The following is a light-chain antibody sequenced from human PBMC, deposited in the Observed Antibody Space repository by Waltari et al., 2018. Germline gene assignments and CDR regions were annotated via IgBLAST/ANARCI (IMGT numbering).Light chain of an antibody. J-gene: IGLJ2*01. V-gene: IGLV2-14*01. CDR1: RDAIGTSPF. CDR3: NSYRRDQTVV. CDR2: EVS. Sequence: QSALPQPASMSGPPGPSISISCIGTRDAIGTSPFVSWYQPFPGKAPKLLIYEVSHRPSGISDRFSGSKSGNTASLTISGLQAEDEADYYCNSYRRDQTVVFGGGTRLVVL.